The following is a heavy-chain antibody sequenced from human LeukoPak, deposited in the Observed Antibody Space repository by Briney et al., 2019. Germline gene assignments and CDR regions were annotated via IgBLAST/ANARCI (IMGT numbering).Heavy chain of an antibody. D-gene: IGHD3-22*01. J-gene: IGHJ4*02. CDR3: ARGYDSSGYPFDY. CDR2: LYYSGNI. V-gene: IGHV4-39*01. Sequence: SETLSLTCTVSGGSISSSGYYWGWIRQPPGKGLEWIGSLYYSGNIFYNPSLKSRVTISVDTSKNRFSLKLSSVTAADTAVYYCARGYDSSGYPFDYWGQGTLVTVSS. CDR1: GGSISSSGYY.